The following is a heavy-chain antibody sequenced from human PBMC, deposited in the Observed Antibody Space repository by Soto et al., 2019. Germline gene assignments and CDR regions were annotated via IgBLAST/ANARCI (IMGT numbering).Heavy chain of an antibody. D-gene: IGHD1-20*01. CDR3: VRPTNWNYYYYGVDV. Sequence: XGSLSLTCTVSGACTSSVSWSWIRQAAGKGLEWIGLVHTSVSTNYNPSLSGGVAMSVDTSKNQFSLNLNSVTAADTAVYLCVRPTNWNYYYYGVDVWGQGTTVTVSS. CDR1: GACTSSVS. CDR2: VHTSVST. V-gene: IGHV4-4*07. J-gene: IGHJ6*02.